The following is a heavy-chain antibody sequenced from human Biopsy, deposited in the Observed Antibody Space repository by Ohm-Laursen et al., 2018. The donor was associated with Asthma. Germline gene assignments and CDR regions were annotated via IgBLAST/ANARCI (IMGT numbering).Heavy chain of an antibody. CDR2: ISYDGHNQ. Sequence: SLRLSCAASGFTFRTYGMHWVRQTPGKGLEWLSSISYDGHNQHYADSVKGRFTISRDNSKNTVSLEMNSLRRDDTAVYFCARATVAAAGNDWGQGTLVTVSS. CDR3: ARATVAAAGND. D-gene: IGHD6-13*01. V-gene: IGHV3-30*05. J-gene: IGHJ4*02. CDR1: GFTFRTYG.